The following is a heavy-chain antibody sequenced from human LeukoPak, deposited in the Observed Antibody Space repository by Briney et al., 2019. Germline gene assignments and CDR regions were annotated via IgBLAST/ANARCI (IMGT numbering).Heavy chain of an antibody. CDR1: GFPFRSYS. V-gene: IGHV3-48*02. CDR3: ARDEAYAFDI. CDR2: VSRSSGSI. Sequence: GGSLRLSCAASGFPFRSYSIKWVRQAPGKGLEWVSFVSRSSGSIYYADSVKGRFPISRDNEENSLYLQMNSLRDEDTAVYYCARDEAYAFDIWGQGTMVTVSS. J-gene: IGHJ3*02.